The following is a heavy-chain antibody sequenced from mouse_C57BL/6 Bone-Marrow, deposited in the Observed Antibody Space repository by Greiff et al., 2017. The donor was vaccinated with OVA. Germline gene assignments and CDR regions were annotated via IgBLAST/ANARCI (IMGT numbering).Heavy chain of an antibody. CDR2: IDPENGDT. J-gene: IGHJ3*01. Sequence: VQLQQSGAELVRPGASVKLSCTASGFNIKDDYMHWVKQRPEQGLEWIGWIDPENGDTEYASKFQGKATITADTSSNTAYLQLSSLTTEDTAVEYCSNCGSRYWFAYWGQWTLVTIS. D-gene: IGHD1-1*01. CDR1: GFNIKDDY. CDR3: SNCGSRYWFAY. V-gene: IGHV14-4*01.